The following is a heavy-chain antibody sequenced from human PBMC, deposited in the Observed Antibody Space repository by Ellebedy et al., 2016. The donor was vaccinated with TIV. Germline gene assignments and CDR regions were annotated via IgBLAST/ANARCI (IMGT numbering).Heavy chain of an antibody. CDR1: GFTFSSYS. J-gene: IGHJ5*02. V-gene: IGHV3-21*01. CDR2: ISSSSSYI. Sequence: GESLKISCAASGFTFSSYSMNWVRQAPGKGLEWVSSISSSSSYIYYADSVKGRFTISRDNAKNSLYLQMNSLRAEDTAVYYCARDSYGSGSYYNIRNWFDPWGQGTLVTVSS. D-gene: IGHD3-10*01. CDR3: ARDSYGSGSYYNIRNWFDP.